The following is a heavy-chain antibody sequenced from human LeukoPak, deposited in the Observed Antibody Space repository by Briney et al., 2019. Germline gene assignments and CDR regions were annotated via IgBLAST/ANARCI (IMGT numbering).Heavy chain of an antibody. Sequence: GGSLRLSCAASGFTFSSYGMHWVRQAPGKGLEWVAVISYDGSNKYYADSVKGRFTISRDNSKNTLYLQMNSLRAEDTAVYYCAKSTVVRGYYFDYWGQGTLVTVSS. CDR1: GFTFSSYG. D-gene: IGHD4-23*01. V-gene: IGHV3-30*18. CDR2: ISYDGSNK. CDR3: AKSTVVRGYYFDY. J-gene: IGHJ4*02.